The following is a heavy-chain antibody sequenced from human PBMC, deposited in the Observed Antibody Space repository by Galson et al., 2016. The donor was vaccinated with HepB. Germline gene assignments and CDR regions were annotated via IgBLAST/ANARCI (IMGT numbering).Heavy chain of an antibody. J-gene: IGHJ4*02. CDR2: IYWDDDQ. D-gene: IGHD4-23*01. V-gene: IGHV2-5*02. CDR3: ARLTWRGRDSRGNLFLFDY. CDR1: GFSLNTNGVG. Sequence: PALVKPTQTLTLTCSFSGFSLNTNGVGVGWIRQTPGQALEWLALIYWDDDQRYSPSLRSRLTITKDIRKNQVVLTMTDIDPVDAGTFYCARLTWRGRDSRGNLFLFDYWGQGIRVTVSS.